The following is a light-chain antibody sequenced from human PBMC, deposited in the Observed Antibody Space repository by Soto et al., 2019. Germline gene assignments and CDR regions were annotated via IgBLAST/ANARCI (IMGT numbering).Light chain of an antibody. J-gene: IGKJ4*01. CDR1: QSVSSY. CDR3: QQRCNCVLT. V-gene: IGKV3-11*01. Sequence: EIVLTQSPATLSLSPGERATLSCRASQSVSSYLAWYQQKPGQAPRLLIYDASNSATGIPGRFSGSGSGTDFTLTNSGLEPEDFAVYYCQQRCNCVLTFGRGTKVEIK. CDR2: DAS.